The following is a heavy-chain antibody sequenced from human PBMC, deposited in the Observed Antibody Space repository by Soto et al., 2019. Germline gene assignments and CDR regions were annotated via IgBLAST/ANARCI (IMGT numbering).Heavy chain of an antibody. CDR1: GYIFTNYY. D-gene: IGHD6-19*01. J-gene: IGHJ4*02. V-gene: IGHV1-46*01. CDR2: IYPSGSST. Sequence: ASVKVSCKASGYIFTNYYIHWVRQAPGQGLEWMGLIYPSGSSTSYTQKFQGRVTMTRDTSTSTVHMELSTLRAEDTAVYYFAGGIAVAIHEGIDSWGQGTLVTVSS. CDR3: AGGIAVAIHEGIDS.